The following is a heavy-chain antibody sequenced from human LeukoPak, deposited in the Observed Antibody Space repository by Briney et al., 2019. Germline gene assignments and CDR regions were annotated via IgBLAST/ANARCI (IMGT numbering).Heavy chain of an antibody. CDR3: ARVRYGSGSYYSR. CDR1: GYTFPGYY. D-gene: IGHD3-10*01. Sequence: ASVKVSCKASGYTFPGYYMHWVRQAPGQGLEWMGWINPNSGGTNYAQKFQGRVTMTRDASISTAYMELSRLRSDDTAVYYCARVRYGSGSYYSRWGQGTLVTVSS. CDR2: INPNSGGT. V-gene: IGHV1-2*02. J-gene: IGHJ4*02.